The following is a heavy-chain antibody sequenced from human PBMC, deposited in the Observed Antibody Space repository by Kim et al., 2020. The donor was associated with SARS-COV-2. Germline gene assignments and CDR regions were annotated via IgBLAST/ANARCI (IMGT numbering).Heavy chain of an antibody. Sequence: AASVKGRLTIPRENSKNTLYLQMNSLGAEDTAVYYCARDRAFGDYDSSDYWGQGTLVTVSS. D-gene: IGHD3-22*01. V-gene: IGHV3-33*01. J-gene: IGHJ4*02. CDR3: ARDRAFGDYDSSDY.